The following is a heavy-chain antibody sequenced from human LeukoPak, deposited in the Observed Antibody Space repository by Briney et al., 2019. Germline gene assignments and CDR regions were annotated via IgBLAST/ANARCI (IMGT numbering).Heavy chain of an antibody. CDR3: AKDTDVVVPEYSQY. CDR2: ISGSGGST. V-gene: IGHV3-23*01. D-gene: IGHD2-15*01. CDR1: GFTFTSYA. Sequence: GGSLRLSCAASGFTFTSYAMNWVRQAPGKGLEWVSAISGSGGSTYYADSVKGRFTVSRDNSENTLFLQMNSLRAEDTAIYYCAKDTDVVVPEYSQYWGQGTLVTVSS. J-gene: IGHJ1*01.